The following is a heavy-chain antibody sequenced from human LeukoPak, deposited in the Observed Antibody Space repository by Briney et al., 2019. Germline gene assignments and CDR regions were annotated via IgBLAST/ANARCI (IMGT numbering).Heavy chain of an antibody. CDR2: ISGSGGST. CDR1: GFTFSSSA. Sequence: PGGSLRLSCAASGFTFSSSAMSWVRQAPGKGLEWVSAISGSGGSTYYADSVKGRFTISRDNSKNTLYLQMNSLRAEDTAVYYCAITRGNDFWSAYPFDHWGQGTLVTVSS. CDR3: AITRGNDFWSAYPFDH. V-gene: IGHV3-23*01. J-gene: IGHJ4*02. D-gene: IGHD3-3*01.